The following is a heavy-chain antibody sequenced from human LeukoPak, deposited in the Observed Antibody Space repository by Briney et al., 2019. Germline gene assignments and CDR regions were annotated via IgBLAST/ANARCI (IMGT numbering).Heavy chain of an antibody. V-gene: IGHV4-39*01. CDR2: IYYSGST. CDR1: GASVSGSAYY. D-gene: IGHD1-26*01. J-gene: IGHJ4*02. Sequence: KPSETLSLTCTVSGASVSGSAYYWGWLRQPPGKGLEWIGNIYYSGSTYYNESLESRVTISIDTSKNQFSLKLNSVTAADTAMYYCAKSGGYGLIDYWGQGTLVTVSS. CDR3: AKSGGYGLIDY.